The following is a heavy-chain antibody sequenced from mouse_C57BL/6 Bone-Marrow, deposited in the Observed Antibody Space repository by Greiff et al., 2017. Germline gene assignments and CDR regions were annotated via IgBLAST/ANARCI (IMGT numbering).Heavy chain of an antibody. J-gene: IGHJ1*03. CDR2: IDPSDSYT. D-gene: IGHD2-3*01. CDR3: ARDGYYWYFDV. CDR1: GYTFTSYW. Sequence: VQLQQPGAELVKPGASVKLSCKASGYTFTSYWMQWVKQRPGRGLEWIGEIDPSDSYTNYNQKFKGKATLTVDTSSSTAYMQLSSLTSEDSAVYYCARDGYYWYFDVWGTGTTVTVSS. V-gene: IGHV1-50*01.